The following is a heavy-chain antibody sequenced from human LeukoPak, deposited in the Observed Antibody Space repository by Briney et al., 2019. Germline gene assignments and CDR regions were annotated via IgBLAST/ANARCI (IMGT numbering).Heavy chain of an antibody. CDR2: IYYSGST. CDR1: GGSISSYY. V-gene: IGHV4-59*08. Sequence: PSETLSLTCTVSGGSISSYYWSWIRQPPGKGLEWIGYIYYSGSTNYNPSLKSRVTISVDMSKNQFSLKLSSVTAADTAVYYCARTDYCYDSSGYHAGPFDYWGQGTLVTVSS. D-gene: IGHD3-22*01. J-gene: IGHJ4*02. CDR3: ARTDYCYDSSGYHAGPFDY.